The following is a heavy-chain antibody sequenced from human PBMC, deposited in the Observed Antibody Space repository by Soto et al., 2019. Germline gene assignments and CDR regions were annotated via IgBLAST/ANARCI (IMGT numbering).Heavy chain of an antibody. Sequence: QVQLVESGGGVVQPGRSLRLSCAASGFTFSNYGMHWVRQAPGKGLEWVAVISDDGSNKNYADSVKGRFTISRDNSKNTLYLQMNSLRAEDTAVYYCGKDHYSETSGYKDYWGQGTLVTVSS. J-gene: IGHJ4*02. CDR2: ISDDGSNK. CDR3: GKDHYSETSGYKDY. D-gene: IGHD3-22*01. CDR1: GFTFSNYG. V-gene: IGHV3-30*18.